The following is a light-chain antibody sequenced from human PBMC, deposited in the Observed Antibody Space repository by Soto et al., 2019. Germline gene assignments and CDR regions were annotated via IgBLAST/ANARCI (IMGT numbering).Light chain of an antibody. Sequence: DVVMTQSPLSLPVTLGQPASISCRSSQSLIHSYAYTYLNWFQQRPGQSPRRLIYEVSDRDSGVPDRFSGSGSGNDFTLKISRVEAEDVEVYYCLQGTPWPLTFGQGTEVEIK. J-gene: IGKJ1*01. V-gene: IGKV2-30*02. CDR1: QSLIHSYAYTY. CDR3: LQGTPWPLT. CDR2: EVS.